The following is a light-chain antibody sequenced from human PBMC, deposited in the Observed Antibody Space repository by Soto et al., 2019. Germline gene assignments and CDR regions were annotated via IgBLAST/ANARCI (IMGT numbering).Light chain of an antibody. CDR2: AVT. CDR3: SSYPSSISR. CDR1: SSDVGGYNY. Sequence: QSALTQPASVSGAPGQSITISCTGTSSDVGGYNYVSWYQQHPGKAPKLMIYAVTDRPSGVSSRFSGSKSGNTASLTISGLQCEEEVDYYCSSYPSSISRFGTGTKLTVL. V-gene: IGLV2-14*01. J-gene: IGLJ1*01.